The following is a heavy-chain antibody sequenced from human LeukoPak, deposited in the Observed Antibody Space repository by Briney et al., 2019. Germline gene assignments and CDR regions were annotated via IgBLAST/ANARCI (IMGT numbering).Heavy chain of an antibody. D-gene: IGHD1-26*01. V-gene: IGHV3-48*02. J-gene: IGHJ4*02. Sequence: QPGGSLRLSCAASGFTFSTYNMNWVRQAPGKGLEWGSYISSSSRTMYYADSVKGRVTISRDNAKNSLYLQMNSLRDEDTAVYYCARGSYSFDYWGQGTLVTVSS. CDR3: ARGSYSFDY. CDR2: ISSSSRTM. CDR1: GFTFSTYN.